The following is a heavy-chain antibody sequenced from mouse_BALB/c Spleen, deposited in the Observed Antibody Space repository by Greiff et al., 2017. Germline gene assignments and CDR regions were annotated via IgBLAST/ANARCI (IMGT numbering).Heavy chain of an antibody. Sequence: VQLQQSGPGLVAPSQSLSITCTVSGFSLTSSGVSWVRQPPGKGLGWLGVIWGDGSTNYHSALISRLSISKDNSKSQVFLQLNSLQTDDTATYYCAKPSNYYGSRDWYFDVWGAGTTVTVSS. CDR1: GFSLTSSG. CDR2: IWGDGST. V-gene: IGHV2-3*01. CDR3: AKPSNYYGSRDWYFDV. D-gene: IGHD1-1*01. J-gene: IGHJ1*01.